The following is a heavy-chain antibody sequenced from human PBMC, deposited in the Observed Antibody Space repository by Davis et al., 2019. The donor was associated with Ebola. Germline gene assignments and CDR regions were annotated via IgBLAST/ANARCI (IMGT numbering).Heavy chain of an antibody. CDR2: IYYSGIT. Sequence: SETLSLTCTVSGGSIISSSSYWGWIRQPPRKGLEWIGSIYYSGITYYNPSLKSRVTISVDTSKNQFSLKLSSVTAADTAVYYCARRRLAAAGKGWDYWGQGTLVTVSS. CDR3: ARRRLAAAGKGWDY. J-gene: IGHJ4*02. CDR1: GGSIISSSSY. V-gene: IGHV4-39*01. D-gene: IGHD6-13*01.